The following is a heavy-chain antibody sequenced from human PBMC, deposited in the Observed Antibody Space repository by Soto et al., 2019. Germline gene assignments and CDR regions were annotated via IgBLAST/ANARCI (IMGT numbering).Heavy chain of an antibody. CDR3: AKDKAGDRFLFDY. V-gene: IGHV3-23*01. Sequence: EVQLLESGGGLVQPGGSLRLSCAASGFTFSSYAMSWVRQAPGKGLEWVSAISGSGGSTYYADSVKGRFTIPRDNSKNTLYLQMNRLRAEDTAVYYCAKDKAGDRFLFDYWGQGTLVTVSS. CDR1: GFTFSSYA. J-gene: IGHJ4*02. D-gene: IGHD2-21*01. CDR2: ISGSGGST.